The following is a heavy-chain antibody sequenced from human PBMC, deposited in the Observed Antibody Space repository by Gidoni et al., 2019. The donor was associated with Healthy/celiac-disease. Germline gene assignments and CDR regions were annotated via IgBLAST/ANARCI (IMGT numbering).Heavy chain of an antibody. CDR2: IYTSGST. V-gene: IGHV4-61*02. CDR1: GCSISSGSYY. CDR3: ARDKVPDFWSGYYPPTGGWYFDL. J-gene: IGHJ2*01. Sequence: QVQLQESRPGLVKPSQTLSLTCPVSGCSISSGSYYWSWIRQPAGKGLEWIGRIYTSGSTNYNPSLKSRVTISVDTSKNQCSLKLSSVTAADTAVYYCARDKVPDFWSGYYPPTGGWYFDLWGRGTLVTVSS. D-gene: IGHD3-3*01.